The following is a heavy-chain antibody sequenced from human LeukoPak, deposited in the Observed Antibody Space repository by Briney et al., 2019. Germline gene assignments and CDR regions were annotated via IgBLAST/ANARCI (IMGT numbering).Heavy chain of an antibody. V-gene: IGHV4-38-2*02. Sequence: PSETLSLTCTVSGYSISSGYYWGWIRQPPGKGLEWIGSIYHSGSTYYNPSLKSRVTISVDTSKNQFSLKLSSVTAADTAVYYCASLSPSYDSSGYYYHNDAFDIWGQGTMVTVSS. CDR1: GYSISSGYY. CDR2: IYHSGST. D-gene: IGHD3-22*01. CDR3: ASLSPSYDSSGYYYHNDAFDI. J-gene: IGHJ3*02.